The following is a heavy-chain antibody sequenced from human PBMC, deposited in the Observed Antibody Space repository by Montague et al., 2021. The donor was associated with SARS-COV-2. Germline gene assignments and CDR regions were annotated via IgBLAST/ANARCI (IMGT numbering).Heavy chain of an antibody. D-gene: IGHD2-15*01. V-gene: IGHV6-1*01. J-gene: IGHJ5*02. CDR3: ARSQHCGGGRCYSLSWFDP. Sequence: CAISGDSVYSNSAAWDWIRQSPSRGLEWLGRTYYRSQWYNDYAVSVGSRIAINPDTSKNHFSLQLDSVTPEDTAVYYCARSQHCGGGRCYSLSWFDPWGQGTLVIVSS. CDR1: GDSVYSNSAA. CDR2: TYYRSQWYN.